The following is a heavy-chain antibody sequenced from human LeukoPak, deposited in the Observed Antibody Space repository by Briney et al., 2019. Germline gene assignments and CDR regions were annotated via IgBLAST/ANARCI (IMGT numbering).Heavy chain of an antibody. J-gene: IGHJ4*02. CDR1: GFIFSSYG. V-gene: IGHV3-30*18. CDR3: AKVQEQWLVRGYFDY. D-gene: IGHD6-19*01. CDR2: ISYDGSNK. Sequence: GGSLRLSCAASGFIFSSYGMHWVRQAPGKGLEWVAVISYDGSNKYYADSVKGRFTISRDNSKNTLYLQMNSLRAEDTAVYYCAKVQEQWLVRGYFDYWGQGTLVTVSS.